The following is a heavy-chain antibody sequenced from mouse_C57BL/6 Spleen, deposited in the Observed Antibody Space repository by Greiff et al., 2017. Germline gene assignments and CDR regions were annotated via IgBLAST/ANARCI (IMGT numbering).Heavy chain of an antibody. CDR2: ISSGGSYT. J-gene: IGHJ1*03. CDR1: GFTFSSYG. Sequence: EVKLVESGGDLVKPGGSLKLSCAASGFTFSSYGMSWVRQTPDKRLEWVATISSGGSYTDYPDSVKGRFTISRDNAKNTLYLQMSSLKSEDTAMYYCERHYGNYPYWYFDVWGTGTTVTVSS. CDR3: ERHYGNYPYWYFDV. D-gene: IGHD2-1*01. V-gene: IGHV5-6*01.